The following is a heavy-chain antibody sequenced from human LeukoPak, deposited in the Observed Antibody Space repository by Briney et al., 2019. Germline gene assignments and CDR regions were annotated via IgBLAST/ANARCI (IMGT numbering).Heavy chain of an antibody. D-gene: IGHD2-2*01. CDR3: ARAASIVVVPAAAGFDH. CDR2: IIPSFGTA. V-gene: IGHV1-69*05. J-gene: IGHJ4*02. Sequence: SVKVSCKASGGTFSSYAISWVRQAPGQGLEWMGGIIPSFGTANYAQKFQGRVTITTDESKSTAYMELSSLRSEDTAVYYCARAASIVVVPAAAGFDHWGQGTLVTASS. CDR1: GGTFSSYA.